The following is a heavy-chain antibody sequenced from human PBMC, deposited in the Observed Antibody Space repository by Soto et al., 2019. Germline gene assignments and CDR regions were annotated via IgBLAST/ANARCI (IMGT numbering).Heavy chain of an antibody. J-gene: IGHJ4*02. Sequence: SVKVSCKASRGTFSSYAISWVRQAPGQGLEWMGGIIPIFGTANYAQKFQGRVTITADESTSTAYMELSSLRSEDTAVYYCARDRGDYYDSSGYYLDYWGQGTLVTVSS. CDR2: IIPIFGTA. V-gene: IGHV1-69*13. D-gene: IGHD3-22*01. CDR3: ARDRGDYYDSSGYYLDY. CDR1: RGTFSSYA.